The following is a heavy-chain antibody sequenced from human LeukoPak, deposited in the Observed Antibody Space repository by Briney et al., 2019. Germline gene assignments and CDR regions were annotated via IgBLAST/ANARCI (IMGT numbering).Heavy chain of an antibody. Sequence: GGSLRLSCAASGFTFSDHYMSWIRQAPGKGLEWVSYISSSSSYTNYADSVKGRFTISRDNAKNSLYLQMNSLRAEDTAVYYCARVSFKLNYYGSGIWGPLDPWAQETLVTVSS. CDR2: ISSSSSYT. CDR3: ARVSFKLNYYGSGIWGPLDP. J-gene: IGHJ5*02. D-gene: IGHD3-10*01. CDR1: GFTFSDHY. V-gene: IGHV3-11*06.